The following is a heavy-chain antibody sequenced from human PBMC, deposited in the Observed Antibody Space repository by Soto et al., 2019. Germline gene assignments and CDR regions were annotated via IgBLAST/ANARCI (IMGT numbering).Heavy chain of an antibody. CDR1: GGTFSSYA. D-gene: IGHD1-26*01. J-gene: IGHJ3*01. Sequence: GGCLRREGEGEGGTFSSYAMRGGRQAPGRGREWVSRISGSGCSTYHADSVNGRFTISRDNSKNTVFLQMNSLRAEDTAVYYCAKDSPSSASYKEDGFDLWGQGRLVTVSS. CDR3: AKDSPSSASYKEDGFDL. V-gene: IGHV3-23*01. CDR2: ISGSGCST.